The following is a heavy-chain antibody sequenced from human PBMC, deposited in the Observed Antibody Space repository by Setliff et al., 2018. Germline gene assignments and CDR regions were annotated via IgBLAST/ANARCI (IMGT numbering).Heavy chain of an antibody. Sequence: GSLRLSCAASGFTFSSYRMHWVRQAPGKGLEWVAVIWDDGGNKYHADSVKGRFTIPRDNSKNTLYLQMNSLRPEDTAVYYCARTCSGSGCYAGLESWGQGTPVTVSS. CDR1: GFTFSSYR. V-gene: IGHV3-33*08. CDR2: IWDDGGNK. J-gene: IGHJ4*02. D-gene: IGHD2-15*01. CDR3: ARTCSGSGCYAGLES.